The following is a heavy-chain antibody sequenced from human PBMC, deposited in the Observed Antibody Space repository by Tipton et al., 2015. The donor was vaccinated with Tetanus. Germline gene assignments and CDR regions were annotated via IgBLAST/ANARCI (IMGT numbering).Heavy chain of an antibody. Sequence: TLSLTCTVSGGSISSGGYYWSWIRQHPGKGLEWIGYIYYSGSTYYNPSLKSRVTISVDTSKNQFSLKLSSVTAADTAVYYCARGIPYYYDSSGYSPYFDYWGQGTLVTVSS. D-gene: IGHD3-22*01. V-gene: IGHV4-30-4*08. CDR3: ARGIPYYYDSSGYSPYFDY. CDR2: IYYSGST. CDR1: GGSISSGGYY. J-gene: IGHJ4*02.